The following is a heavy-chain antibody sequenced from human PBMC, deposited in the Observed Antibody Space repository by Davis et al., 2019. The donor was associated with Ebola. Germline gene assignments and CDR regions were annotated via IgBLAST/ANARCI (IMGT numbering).Heavy chain of an antibody. V-gene: IGHV3-30*18. J-gene: IGHJ1*01. CDR1: GFTFSGYG. CDR3: AKDHAGGTYGGYYLDH. CDR2: ISFDGSNK. Sequence: GESLKISCVASGFTFSGYGIHWVRQAPGKGLEWVAVISFDGSNKDYVDSVKGRFTISRDNSKNTVYLQMNSLRAEDTAIYYCAKDHAGGTYGGYYLDHWGQGTQVTVSS. D-gene: IGHD3-10*01.